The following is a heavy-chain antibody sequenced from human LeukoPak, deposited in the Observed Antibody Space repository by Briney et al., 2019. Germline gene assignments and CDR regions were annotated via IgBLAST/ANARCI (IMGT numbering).Heavy chain of an antibody. V-gene: IGHV3-23*01. D-gene: IGHD3-3*01. J-gene: IGHJ4*02. CDR1: GFTFSSYW. Sequence: GGSLRLSCAVSGFTFSSYWMSWVRQAPGKGLEWVSAISGSGGSTYYADSVKGRFTISRDNSKNTLYLQMNSLRAEDTAVYYCAKESSYYDFWSGYYTRELDYWGQGTLVTVSS. CDR2: ISGSGGST. CDR3: AKESSYYDFWSGYYTRELDY.